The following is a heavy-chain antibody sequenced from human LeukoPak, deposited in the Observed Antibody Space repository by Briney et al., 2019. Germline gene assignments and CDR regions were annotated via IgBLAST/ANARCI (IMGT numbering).Heavy chain of an antibody. J-gene: IGHJ4*02. V-gene: IGHV4-31*03. Sequence: SETLSLTCTVSGGSISSGGYYWRWIRQHPGKGLEWIGYIYYSGSTYYNPSLKSRVTISVDTSKNQFSLKLSSVTAADTAVYYCARYSITSYSYGGWGQGTLVTVSS. CDR1: GGSISSGGYY. CDR3: ARYSITSYSYGG. CDR2: IYYSGST. D-gene: IGHD5-18*01.